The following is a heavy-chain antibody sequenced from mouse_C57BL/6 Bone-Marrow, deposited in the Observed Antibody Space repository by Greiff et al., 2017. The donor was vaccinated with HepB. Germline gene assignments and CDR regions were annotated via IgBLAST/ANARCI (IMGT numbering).Heavy chain of an antibody. D-gene: IGHD1-1*01. J-gene: IGHJ2*01. CDR1: GYTFTSYW. CDR3: ANGGSSLYYFDY. V-gene: IGHV1-53*01. Sequence: VQLQQSGTELVKPGASVKLSCKASGYTFTSYWMHWVKQRPGQGLEWIGNINPSNGGTNYNEKFKSKATLTVDKSYSTAYMQISSLTSEDSAVYYCANGGSSLYYFDYWGQGTTLTVSS. CDR2: INPSNGGT.